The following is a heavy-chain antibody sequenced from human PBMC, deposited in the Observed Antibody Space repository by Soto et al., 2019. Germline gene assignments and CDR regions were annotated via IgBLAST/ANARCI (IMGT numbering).Heavy chain of an antibody. J-gene: IGHJ6*02. Sequence: QVQLVQSGAEVKKPGSSVKVSCKASRGTFSSYAISWVRQAPGQGLEWMGGIIPIFGTANYAQKFQGRVTITADESTSTAYMELSSLRSEDTAVYYCARSTVVTTQIYYYYGMDVWGQGTTVTVSS. D-gene: IGHD4-17*01. CDR3: ARSTVVTTQIYYYYGMDV. CDR2: IIPIFGTA. V-gene: IGHV1-69*01. CDR1: RGTFSSYA.